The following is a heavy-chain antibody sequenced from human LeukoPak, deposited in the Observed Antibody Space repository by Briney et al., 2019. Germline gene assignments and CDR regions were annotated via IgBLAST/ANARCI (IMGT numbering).Heavy chain of an antibody. Sequence: GGSLRLSCVASGFTFSRYGMHCVRQAPGKGLVWVSRINSDGGSTTYADSVKGRFTISRDNAENTLYLQTNSLRVEDTAVYYCARDVWSGWYHFDNWGQGTLVTVSS. J-gene: IGHJ4*02. D-gene: IGHD3-3*01. V-gene: IGHV3-74*01. CDR3: ARDVWSGWYHFDN. CDR2: INSDGGST. CDR1: GFTFSRYG.